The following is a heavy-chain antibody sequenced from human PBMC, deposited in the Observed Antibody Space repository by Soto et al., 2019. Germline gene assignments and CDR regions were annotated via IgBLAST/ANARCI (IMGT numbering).Heavy chain of an antibody. CDR1: GFTFSSYA. Sequence: PGGSLRLSCAASGFTFSSYAMHWVRQAPGKGLEWVAVISYDGSNKYYADSVKGRFTISRDNSKNTLYLQMNSLRAGDTAVYYCAKVRDSSGYYFHKPYYYYGMDVWGQGTTVTVSS. CDR3: AKVRDSSGYYFHKPYYYYGMDV. D-gene: IGHD3-22*01. CDR2: ISYDGSNK. V-gene: IGHV3-30-3*01. J-gene: IGHJ6*02.